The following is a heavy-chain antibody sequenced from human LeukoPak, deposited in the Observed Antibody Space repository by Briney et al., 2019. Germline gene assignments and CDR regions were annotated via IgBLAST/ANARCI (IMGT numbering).Heavy chain of an antibody. Sequence: GGSLRLSCAASGFTFSSYAMHWVRQAPGKGLEWVAFIRYDGSNKYYADSVKGRFTISRDNSKNTLYLQMNSLRAEDTAVYYCAKAESFGGATWDYWGQGTLVTVSS. V-gene: IGHV3-30*02. CDR1: GFTFSSYA. J-gene: IGHJ4*02. CDR2: IRYDGSNK. CDR3: AKAESFGGATWDY. D-gene: IGHD1-26*01.